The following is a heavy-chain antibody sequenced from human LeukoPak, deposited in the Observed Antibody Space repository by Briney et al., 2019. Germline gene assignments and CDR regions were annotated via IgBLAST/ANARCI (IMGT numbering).Heavy chain of an antibody. CDR3: ARDGESYYYDRSGYYRALRYFDF. CDR2: IFYTGKT. V-gene: IGHV4-39*07. CDR1: GGSPYTSDYY. D-gene: IGHD3-22*01. Sequence: SETLSLTCTVSGGSPYTSDYYWGWVRQPPGRGPGWIGDIFYTGKTNHNPSVKSRVSISKDTSKNQISLELSSVNAEDTAVYYCARDGESYYYDRSGYYRALRYFDFWGQGTLVTVSS. J-gene: IGHJ4*02.